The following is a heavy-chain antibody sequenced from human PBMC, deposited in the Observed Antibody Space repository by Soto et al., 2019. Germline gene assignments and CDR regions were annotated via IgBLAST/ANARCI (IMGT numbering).Heavy chain of an antibody. D-gene: IGHD6-19*01. CDR1: GFTFSSYA. V-gene: IGHV3-23*01. CDR3: AKVTWGPQWLEEYYFDY. CDR2: ISGSGGST. Sequence: GGSLRLSCAASGFTFSSYAMSWVRQAPGKGLEWVSAISGSGGSTYYADSVKGRFTISRDNSKNTLYLQMNSLRAEDTAVDSCAKVTWGPQWLEEYYFDYWGQGTLVTVSS. J-gene: IGHJ4*02.